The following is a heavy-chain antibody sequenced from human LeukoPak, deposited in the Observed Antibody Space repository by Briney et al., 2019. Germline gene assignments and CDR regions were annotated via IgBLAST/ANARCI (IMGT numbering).Heavy chain of an antibody. V-gene: IGHV1-69*05. CDR3: ARAPGRAIRHFDY. CDR1: GGTFGSYA. D-gene: IGHD2-2*01. J-gene: IGHJ4*02. CDR2: IIPIFGTA. Sequence: SVKVSCKASGGTFGSYAISWVRQAPGQGLEWMGGIIPIFGTANYAQKFQGRVTITTDESTSTAYMELSSLRSEDTAVYYCARAPGRAIRHFDYWGQGTLVTVSS.